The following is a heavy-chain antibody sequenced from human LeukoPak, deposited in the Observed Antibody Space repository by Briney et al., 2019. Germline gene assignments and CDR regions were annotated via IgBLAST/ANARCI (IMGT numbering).Heavy chain of an antibody. V-gene: IGHV3-53*01. J-gene: IGHJ5*02. CDR3: ARIFYYGSGNNWFDP. CDR2: IYRGGSK. D-gene: IGHD3-10*01. Sequence: GGSLRLPCAASGFTVSSNYMSWVRQAPGKGLEWVSVIYRGGSKDYGDSVKGRFTISRDNSKNTLYLQMNSLRAEDTAIYYCARIFYYGSGNNWFDPWGQGTLVTVSS. CDR1: GFTVSSNY.